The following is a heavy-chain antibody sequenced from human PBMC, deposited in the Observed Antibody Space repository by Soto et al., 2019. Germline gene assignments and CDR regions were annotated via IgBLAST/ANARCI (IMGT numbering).Heavy chain of an antibody. J-gene: IGHJ4*02. CDR2: IRSKANSDAT. Sequence: GGSLRLSCAASGFTFSSYAMSWVRQAPGKGLEWVGRIRSKANSDATAYAASVKGRFTISRDDSKNTAYLQMNSLRAEDTAVYYCAKDWAAPFDLKATFDYWGQGTLVTVSS. D-gene: IGHD3-16*01. CDR3: AKDWAAPFDLKATFDY. V-gene: IGHV3-73*01. CDR1: GFTFSSYA.